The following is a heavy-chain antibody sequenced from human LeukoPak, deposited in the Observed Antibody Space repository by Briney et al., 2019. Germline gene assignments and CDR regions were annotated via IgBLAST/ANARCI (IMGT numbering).Heavy chain of an antibody. CDR1: GGSISSSSYY. J-gene: IGHJ5*02. CDR2: INFSGST. D-gene: IGHD3-22*01. CDR3: ASHGYYYDSSGYYRPRNWFDP. V-gene: IGHV4-39*01. Sequence: SETLSLTCTVSGGSISSSSYYWGWIRQPPGRGREWIGSINFSGSTYYNPSLKSRVTISVDTSKTQFSLKLSSVTAADTAVYYCASHGYYYDSSGYYRPRNWFDPWGQGTLVTVSS.